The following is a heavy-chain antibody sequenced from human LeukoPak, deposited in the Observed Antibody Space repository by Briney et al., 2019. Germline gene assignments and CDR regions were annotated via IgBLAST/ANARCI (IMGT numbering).Heavy chain of an antibody. CDR2: IYPGDSDT. CDR3: ARQWGSYPQGGENWFDP. Sequence: GESLKISCKGSGYSFTSYWIGWVRQMPGKGLGWMGIIYPGDSDTRYSPSFQGQVTISADKSISTAYLQWSSLKASDTAMYYCARQWGSYPQGGENWFDPWGQGTLVTVSS. V-gene: IGHV5-51*01. CDR1: GYSFTSYW. D-gene: IGHD3-16*02. J-gene: IGHJ5*02.